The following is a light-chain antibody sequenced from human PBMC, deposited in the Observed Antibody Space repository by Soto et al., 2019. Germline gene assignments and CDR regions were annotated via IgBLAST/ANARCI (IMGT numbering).Light chain of an antibody. CDR3: QQRRNWPPST. J-gene: IGKJ1*01. CDR2: VAC. V-gene: IGKV3-11*01. Sequence: EVVKTQSPATLSVSPGARATLSCRASRSISAYLAWYQHKPGQAPRLLIYVACTWATDIPASFSGSGSGTDFALTISILELEDLAVDYCQQRRNWPPSTFGQGTKVDIK. CDR1: RSISAY.